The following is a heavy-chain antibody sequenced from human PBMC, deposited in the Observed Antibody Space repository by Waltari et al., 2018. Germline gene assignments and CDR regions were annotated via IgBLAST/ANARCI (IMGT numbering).Heavy chain of an antibody. Sequence: QVQLQQCGAGLLKPSETLSLTCPVYGGSFSGYYWSWIRQPPGKGLEWIGEINHSGSTHDNPSLKSRVTISVDTSKNQFARKLSSVTAADTAVYYCASSPVLRYFDLWGRGTLVTVSS. J-gene: IGHJ2*01. CDR1: GGSFSGYY. CDR2: INHSGST. V-gene: IGHV4-34*01. CDR3: ASSPVLRYFDL.